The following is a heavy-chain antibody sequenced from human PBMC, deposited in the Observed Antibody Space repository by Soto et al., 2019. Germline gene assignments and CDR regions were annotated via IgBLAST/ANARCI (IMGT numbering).Heavy chain of an antibody. V-gene: IGHV3-30-3*01. J-gene: IGHJ6*02. Sequence: QVQLVESGGGVVQPGRSLRLSCAASGFTFSSYAMHWVRQAPGKGLEWVAVISYDGSNKYYADSVKGRFTISRDNSKNTLYLQTNSLRAEDTAVYYCARPLTYYCYYGMDVWGQGTTVTVSS. CDR2: ISYDGSNK. CDR3: ARPLTYYCYYGMDV. CDR1: GFTFSSYA.